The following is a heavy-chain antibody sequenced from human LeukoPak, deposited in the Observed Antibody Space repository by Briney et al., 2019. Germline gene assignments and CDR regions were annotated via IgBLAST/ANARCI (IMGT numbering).Heavy chain of an antibody. V-gene: IGHV3-7*03. D-gene: IGHD1-26*01. Sequence: GGSLRLSCAASGFTFSSYWMSWVRQAPGKGLEWVANIKQDGSEKYYVDSVKGRFTISRDNSKNTLYLQMDSLRAEDTAVYYCARGGGSGSYWGGFDYWGQGTLVTVSS. J-gene: IGHJ4*02. CDR2: IKQDGSEK. CDR1: GFTFSSYW. CDR3: ARGGGSGSYWGGFDY.